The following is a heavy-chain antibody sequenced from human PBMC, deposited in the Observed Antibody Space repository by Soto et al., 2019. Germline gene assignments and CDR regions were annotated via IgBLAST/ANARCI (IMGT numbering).Heavy chain of an antibody. CDR1: GFTFARYS. CDR3: ARESEDLTSNFDY. Sequence: LRLSCAASGFTFARYSMNWVRQAPGKWLEWVSSISSTTNYIYYGDSMKGRFTISTDNAKNSLYLEMNSLRAEDTAVYYCARESEDLTSNFDYWGQGTLVTVSS. V-gene: IGHV3-21*06. CDR2: ISSTTNYI. J-gene: IGHJ4*02.